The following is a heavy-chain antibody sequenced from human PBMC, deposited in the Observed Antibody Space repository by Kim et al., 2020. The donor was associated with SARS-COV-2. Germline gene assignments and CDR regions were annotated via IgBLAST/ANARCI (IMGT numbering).Heavy chain of an antibody. D-gene: IGHD6-19*01. V-gene: IGHV1-46*01. Sequence: KFQGRVTMTRDTSTSTVYMELSSLRSEDTAVYYCARHLGGPGYSSGWADYWGQGTLVTVSS. CDR3: ARHLGGPGYSSGWADY. J-gene: IGHJ4*02.